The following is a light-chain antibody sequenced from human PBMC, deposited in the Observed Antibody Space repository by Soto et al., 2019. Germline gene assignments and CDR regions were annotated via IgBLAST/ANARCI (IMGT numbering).Light chain of an antibody. V-gene: IGLV4-60*02. CDR3: ETWDSNTRV. J-gene: IGLJ3*02. Sequence: QHVLTQSSSASASLGSSVKLTCTLRSGHSSYIIAWHQQQAGKAPRYLMKVEGSGSYNKGSGVPDRFSGSSSGADRYLTISNLQFEDEADYYCETWDSNTRVFGGGTKLTVL. CDR2: VEGSGSY. CDR1: SGHSSYI.